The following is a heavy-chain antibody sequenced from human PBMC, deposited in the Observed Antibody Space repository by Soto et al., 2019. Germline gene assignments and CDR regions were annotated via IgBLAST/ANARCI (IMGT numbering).Heavy chain of an antibody. Sequence: ASVKVSCKASGYTFTSYGISWVRQAPGQGLEWMGWISAYNGNTNYAQKIQGRVNMTTDTSTSTAYMELRSLRSDDTALYYFARDQEPDLGYGDDAFDIWGQGTMVTVSS. D-gene: IGHD4-17*01. CDR1: GYTFTSYG. CDR3: ARDQEPDLGYGDDAFDI. V-gene: IGHV1-18*01. J-gene: IGHJ3*02. CDR2: ISAYNGNT.